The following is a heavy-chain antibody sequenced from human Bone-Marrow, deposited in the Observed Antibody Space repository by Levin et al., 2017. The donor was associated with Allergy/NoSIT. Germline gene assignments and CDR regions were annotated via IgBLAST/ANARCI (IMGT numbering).Heavy chain of an antibody. CDR3: ARGHLHEGCSGDCYFPDAWDI. J-gene: IGHJ3*02. CDR2: MFHGGRT. D-gene: IGHD2-21*02. V-gene: IGHV4-30-2*01. CDR1: GGSISSGDYS. Sequence: SETLSLTCAVSGGSISSGDYSWTWLRQPPGKGLEWIGYMFHGGRTYYNPSLKRRVTMAVNWSKNQFSLSLTTVTAADTAVYYCARGHLHEGCSGDCYFPDAWDIWGQGTMVTVSS.